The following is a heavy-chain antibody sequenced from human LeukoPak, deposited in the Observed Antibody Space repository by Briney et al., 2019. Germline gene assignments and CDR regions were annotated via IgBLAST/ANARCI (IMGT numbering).Heavy chain of an antibody. CDR1: GYSFTSYW. J-gene: IGHJ6*03. Sequence: GESLKISCKGSGYSFTSYWIGWVRQMPGKGLEWMGIIYPGDSDTRYSPSFQGQVTISADKSISTAYLQWSSLKASDTAMYYCATQSHRPCYYYYMDVWGKGTTVTISS. CDR2: IYPGDSDT. CDR3: ATQSHRPCYYYYMDV. V-gene: IGHV5-51*01.